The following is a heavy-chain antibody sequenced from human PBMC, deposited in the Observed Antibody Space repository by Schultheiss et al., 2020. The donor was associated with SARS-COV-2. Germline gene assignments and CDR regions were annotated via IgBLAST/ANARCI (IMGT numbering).Heavy chain of an antibody. Sequence: SETLSLTCAVSGGSISSYYWSWIRQHPGKGLEWIGYIYYSGSTNYNPSLKSRVTISVDTSKNQFSLKLSSVTAADTAVYYCARESHYYDSSGLDYWGQGTLVTVSS. D-gene: IGHD3-22*01. V-gene: IGHV4-59*01. J-gene: IGHJ4*02. CDR1: GGSISSYY. CDR3: ARESHYYDSSGLDY. CDR2: IYYSGST.